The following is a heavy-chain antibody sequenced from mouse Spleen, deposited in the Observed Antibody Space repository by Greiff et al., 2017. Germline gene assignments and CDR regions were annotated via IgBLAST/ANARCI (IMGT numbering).Heavy chain of an antibody. J-gene: IGHJ3*01. V-gene: IGHV14-1*01. D-gene: IGHD2-10*01. CDR3: TPAYYGRGFAY. CDR2: IDPEDGDT. Sequence: EVKVEESGAELVRPGASVKLSCTASGFNIKDYYMHWVKQRPEQGLEWIGRIDPEDGDTEYAPKFQGKATMTADTSSNTAYLQLSSLTSEDTAVYYCTPAYYGRGFAYWGQGTLVTVSA. CDR1: GFNIKDYY.